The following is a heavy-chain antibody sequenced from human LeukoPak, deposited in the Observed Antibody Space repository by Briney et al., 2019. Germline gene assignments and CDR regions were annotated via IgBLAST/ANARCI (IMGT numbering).Heavy chain of an antibody. CDR2: IKQDGSEK. V-gene: IGHV3-7*01. CDR1: GFTFSSYA. J-gene: IGHJ4*02. CDR3: ARDSVGRS. D-gene: IGHD3/OR15-3a*01. Sequence: GGSLRLSCAASGFTFSSYAMSWVRQAPGKGLEWVANIKQDGSEKYYVDSVKGRFTISRDNAKNSLYLQMNSLRAEDTAVYYCARDSVGRSWGQGTLVTVSS.